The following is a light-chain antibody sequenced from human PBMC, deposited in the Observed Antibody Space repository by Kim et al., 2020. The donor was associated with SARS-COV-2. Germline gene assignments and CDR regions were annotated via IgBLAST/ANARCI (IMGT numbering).Light chain of an antibody. CDR3: CSYAGNDVV. CDR2: EVN. J-gene: IGLJ2*01. V-gene: IGLV2-23*02. CDR1: SSDGGSYNL. Sequence: PGQSITIACTGTSSDGGSYNLVSWYQQHPGKAPKLMIYEVNKRPSGVSNRFSGSKSGNTASLTISGLQAEDEADYYCCSYAGNDVVFGGGTQLTVL.